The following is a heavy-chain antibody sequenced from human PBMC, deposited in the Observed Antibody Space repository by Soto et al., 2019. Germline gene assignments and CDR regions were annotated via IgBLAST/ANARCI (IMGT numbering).Heavy chain of an antibody. V-gene: IGHV4-31*03. CDR2: IYYSGST. J-gene: IGHJ6*04. CDR1: GGSISNGGYY. Sequence: SETLSLTCTVSGGSISNGGYYWTWIRQHPGKGLEWIGYIYYSGSTYYNPSLKSRVTISVDTSKNQFSLKLTSVTAADTAVYYCARDVTDFWSGHEGMDVRGKGTTVTVSS. D-gene: IGHD3-3*01. CDR3: ARDVTDFWSGHEGMDV.